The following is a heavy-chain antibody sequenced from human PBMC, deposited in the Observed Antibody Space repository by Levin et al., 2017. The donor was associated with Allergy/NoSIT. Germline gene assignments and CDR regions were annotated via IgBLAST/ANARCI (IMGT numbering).Heavy chain of an antibody. Sequence: PRASVKVSCKASGYSFTTYDINWVRQAAGQGLEWMGWMNPNSGNTGYAQKFQARVTMTRDTSISTAHMELSSLTSEDTAVYYCARGSYNFYYYAMDVWGQGTTVTVSS. CDR1: GYSFTTYD. D-gene: IGHD3-10*01. J-gene: IGHJ6*02. CDR2: MNPNSGNT. CDR3: ARGSYNFYYYAMDV. V-gene: IGHV1-8*01.